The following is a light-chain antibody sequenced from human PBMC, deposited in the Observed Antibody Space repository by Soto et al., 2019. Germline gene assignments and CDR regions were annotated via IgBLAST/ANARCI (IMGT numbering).Light chain of an antibody. J-gene: IGKJ4*01. CDR1: QSVLSSSNNKNY. CDR2: WAS. V-gene: IGKV4-1*01. CDR3: QHYYSSPLT. Sequence: DIVMTQSPDSLSVSVGERATINCKSSQSVLSSSNNKNYLAWYQQKPGQPPKVVIYWASTRGSGVPDRFSGSGSGTDFTLTISSLQAEDVGVYYCQHYYSSPLTFGGGTKVEIK.